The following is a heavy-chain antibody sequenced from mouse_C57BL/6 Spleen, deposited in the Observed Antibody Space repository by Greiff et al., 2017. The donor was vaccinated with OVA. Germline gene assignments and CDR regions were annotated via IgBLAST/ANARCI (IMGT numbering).Heavy chain of an antibody. J-gene: IGHJ3*01. V-gene: IGHV3-6*01. CDR3: ARENY. Sequence: DVHLVESGPGLVKPSQSLSLTCSVTGYSITSGYYWNWIRQFPGNKLEWMGYISYDGSNNYNPSLKNRISITRDTSKNQFFLKLNSVTTEDTATYYCARENYYGQGTLVTVSA. CDR1: GYSITSGYY. CDR2: ISYDGSN.